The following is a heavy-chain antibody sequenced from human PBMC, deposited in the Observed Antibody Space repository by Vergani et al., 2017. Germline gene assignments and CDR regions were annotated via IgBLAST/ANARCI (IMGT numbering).Heavy chain of an antibody. V-gene: IGHV3-33*01. Sequence: QVQLVESGGGVVQPGRSLRLSCAASGFTFSSYGMHWVRQAPGKGLEWVAVIWYDGSNKYYADSVKGRFTISRDNSKNTLYLQMNSLMAEDTAVYYCARDQDRSGEKDSRWFDPWGQGTLVTVSS. CDR1: GFTFSSYG. CDR2: IWYDGSNK. CDR3: ARDQDRSGEKDSRWFDP. J-gene: IGHJ5*02. D-gene: IGHD3-10*01.